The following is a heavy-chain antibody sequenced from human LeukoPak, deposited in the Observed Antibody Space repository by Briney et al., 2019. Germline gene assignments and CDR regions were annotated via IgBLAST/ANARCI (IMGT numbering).Heavy chain of an antibody. J-gene: IGHJ4*02. V-gene: IGHV3-21*01. CDR3: ARDGPLQGGLVISHYFDY. D-gene: IGHD3/OR15-3a*01. CDR1: GFTFSSYS. CDR2: ISSSSSYI. Sequence: GGSLRLSCAASGFTFSSYSMNWVRQAPGKGLEWVSSISSSSSYIYYADSVKGRFTISRDNAKNSLYLQMNSLRAEDTAVYYCARDGPLQGGLVISHYFDYWGQGTLVTVSS.